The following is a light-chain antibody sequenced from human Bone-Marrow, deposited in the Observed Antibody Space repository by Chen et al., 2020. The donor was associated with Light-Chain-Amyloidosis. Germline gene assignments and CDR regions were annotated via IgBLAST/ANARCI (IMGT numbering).Light chain of an antibody. J-gene: IGKJ4*01. CDR3: HQYGTSPHT. CDR1: QTISSNY. Sequence: EIVLTQSPGTLSLSPGEGANLSCRASQTISSNYLTWYQQKIGQAPRVLIYGSSSRATGIPDMFTDSESGTDFTLTSNRREPEDFAMYYCHQYGTSPHTFSVGTKVEIK. CDR2: GSS. V-gene: IGKV3-20*01.